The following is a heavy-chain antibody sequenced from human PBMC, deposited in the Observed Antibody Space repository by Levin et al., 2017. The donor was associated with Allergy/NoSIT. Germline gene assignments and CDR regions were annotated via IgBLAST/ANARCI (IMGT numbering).Heavy chain of an antibody. J-gene: IGHJ6*02. CDR3: ARAWTPAWGTRYSYYGLDV. D-gene: IGHD3-16*01. CDR2: IGVSGDT. CDR1: GFIFRTYD. V-gene: IGHV3-13*01. Sequence: PGGSLRLSCAASGFIFRTYDMHWVRRTIGKGLEWVSAIGVSGDTYYSDSVKGRFTISRENAKNSLYLQMNSLRVGDTAVYYCARAWTPAWGTRYSYYGLDVWGQGTTVTVSS.